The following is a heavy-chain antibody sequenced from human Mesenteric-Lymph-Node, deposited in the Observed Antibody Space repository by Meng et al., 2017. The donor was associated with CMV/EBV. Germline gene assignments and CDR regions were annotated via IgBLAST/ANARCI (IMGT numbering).Heavy chain of an antibody. J-gene: IGHJ6*02. Sequence: GESLKISCAASGFTFSDYYMSWIRQAPGKGLEWVSYISSSGSTIYYADSVKGRFTISRDNAKNSLYLQMNSLRAEDTALYYCAREQFLPSTPWGPILEGGMDVWGQGTTVTVSS. D-gene: IGHD2-15*01. CDR2: ISSSGSTI. CDR3: AREQFLPSTPWGPILEGGMDV. V-gene: IGHV3-11*01. CDR1: GFTFSDYY.